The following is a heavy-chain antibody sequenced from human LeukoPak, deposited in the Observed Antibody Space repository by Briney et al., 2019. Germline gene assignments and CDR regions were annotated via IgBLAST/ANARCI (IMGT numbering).Heavy chain of an antibody. CDR3: ARGRTYYFDY. V-gene: IGHV4-34*01. J-gene: IGHJ4*02. CDR2: INHSGST. Sequence: PSETLSLTCAVYGGSSSGYYWSWIRQPPGKGLEWIGEINHSGSTNYNPSLKSRVTISVDTSKNQFSLKLSSVTAADTAVYYCARGRTYYFDYWGQGTLVTVSS. CDR1: GGSSSGYY.